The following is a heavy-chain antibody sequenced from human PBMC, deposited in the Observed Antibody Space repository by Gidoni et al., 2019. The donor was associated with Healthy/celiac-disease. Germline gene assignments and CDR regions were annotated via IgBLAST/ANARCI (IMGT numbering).Heavy chain of an antibody. D-gene: IGHD3-22*01. CDR3: AKVAFYYDSSGTNDY. CDR2: MSGSGGST. CDR1: GFTFSSYA. V-gene: IGHV3-23*04. J-gene: IGHJ4*02. Sequence: EVHLVESGGGLVQPGGSLRLSCAASGFTFSSYAMSWVRKAPGKGLEWVSAMSGSGGSTYYADSVKGRFTSSRDNSKNTMYLQMNSLRAEDTAVYYGAKVAFYYDSSGTNDYWGQGTLVTVSS.